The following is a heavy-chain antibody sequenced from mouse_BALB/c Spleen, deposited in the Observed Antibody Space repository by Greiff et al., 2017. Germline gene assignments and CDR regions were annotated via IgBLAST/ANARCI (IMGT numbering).Heavy chain of an antibody. J-gene: IGHJ4*01. CDR3: AREGMITTRDYYAMDY. CDR1: GYAFSSSW. CDR2: IYPGDGDT. D-gene: IGHD2-4*01. V-gene: IGHV1-82*01. Sequence: QVQLQQSGPELVKPGASVKISCKASGYAFSSSWMNWVKQRPGQGLEWIGRIYPGDGDTNYNGKFKGKATLTADKSSSTAYMQLSSLTSVDSAVYFCAREGMITTRDYYAMDYWGQGTSVTVSS.